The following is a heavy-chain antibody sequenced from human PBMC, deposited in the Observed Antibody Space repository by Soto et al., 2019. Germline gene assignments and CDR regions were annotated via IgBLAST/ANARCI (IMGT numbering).Heavy chain of an antibody. V-gene: IGHV3-23*01. D-gene: IGHD3-16*02. J-gene: IGHJ4*02. Sequence: GGSLRLSCAASGFTFSSYAMSWVRQAPGKGLEWVSAISGSGGSAYYADSVKGRFTISRDNSKNTLYLQMNSLRAEDTAVYYCAKDPRIMITFGGVIGPFDYWGQGTLVTVSS. CDR2: ISGSGGSA. CDR3: AKDPRIMITFGGVIGPFDY. CDR1: GFTFSSYA.